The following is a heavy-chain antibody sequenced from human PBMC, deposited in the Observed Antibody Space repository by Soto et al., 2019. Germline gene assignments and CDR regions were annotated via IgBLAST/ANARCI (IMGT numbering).Heavy chain of an antibody. CDR1: GFTFGDYA. CDR2: IRSKAYGGTT. D-gene: IGHD3-3*01. CDR3: TRGDDFWSGYSTKLDY. V-gene: IGHV3-49*04. J-gene: IGHJ4*02. Sequence: EVQLVESGGGLVQPGRSLRLSCTASGFTFGDYAMSWVRQAPGKGLEWVGFIRSKAYGGTTEYAASVKGRFTISRDDSKSIAYLQMNSLKTEDTAVYYCTRGDDFWSGYSTKLDYWGQGTLVTVSS.